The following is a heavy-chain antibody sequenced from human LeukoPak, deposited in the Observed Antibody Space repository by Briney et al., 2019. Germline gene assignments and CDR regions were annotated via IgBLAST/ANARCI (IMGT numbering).Heavy chain of an antibody. Sequence: GGSLRLSCGASGFTFSSYSMNWVRQAPGKGLEWVSSISSSSSFIYYADSVKGRFTISRDNAKNSLYLQMNSLRAEDTAVYYCARGFNYYGSGSPPARYYYYYYMDVWGKGTTVTISS. CDR2: ISSSSSFI. D-gene: IGHD3-10*01. CDR1: GFTFSSYS. CDR3: ARGFNYYGSGSPPARYYYYYYMDV. V-gene: IGHV3-21*01. J-gene: IGHJ6*03.